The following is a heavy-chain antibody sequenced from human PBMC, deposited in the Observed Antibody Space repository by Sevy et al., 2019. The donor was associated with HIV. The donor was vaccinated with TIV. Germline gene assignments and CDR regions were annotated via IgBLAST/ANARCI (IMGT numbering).Heavy chain of an antibody. CDR3: ARGENDDEFFQY. CDR2: TSYDGSHK. D-gene: IGHD1-26*01. CDR1: GFIFSNFV. Sequence: GGSLRLSCTVSGFIFSNFVMHWVRQAPGKGLECVAVTSYDGSHKYYADSVKGRFTVSRDNSRNILSLEMSSLTRDDTAVYYCARGENDDEFFQYWGQGTLVTVSS. V-gene: IGHV3-30*04. J-gene: IGHJ1*01.